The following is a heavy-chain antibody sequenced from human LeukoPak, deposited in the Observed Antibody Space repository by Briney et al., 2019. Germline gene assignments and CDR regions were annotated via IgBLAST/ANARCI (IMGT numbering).Heavy chain of an antibody. Sequence: GRSLRLSCAASGFTFNSYGIHWVRQAPGKGLEWVAIMWYDESAKYYADSVKGRFTISRDNSKNTLYLQMSSLRAEDTGVYYCARDFSLGYSYGCFDYWGRGTLVTVSS. J-gene: IGHJ4*02. D-gene: IGHD5-18*01. CDR1: GFTFNSYG. V-gene: IGHV3-33*01. CDR3: ARDFSLGYSYGCFDY. CDR2: MWYDESAK.